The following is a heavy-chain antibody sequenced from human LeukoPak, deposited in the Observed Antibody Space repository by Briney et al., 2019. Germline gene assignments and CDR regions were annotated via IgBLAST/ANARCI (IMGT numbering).Heavy chain of an antibody. V-gene: IGHV1-2*02. D-gene: IGHD6-19*01. Sequence: ASVKVSFKASGYTFTGYYMHWVRQAPGQGLEWMGWINPNSGGTNYAQKSQGRVTMTRDTSISTAYMELSRLRSDDTAVYYCARGGRAVAGSLSYDYYGMDVWGQGTTVTVSS. CDR3: ARGGRAVAGSLSYDYYGMDV. CDR1: GYTFTGYY. J-gene: IGHJ6*02. CDR2: INPNSGGT.